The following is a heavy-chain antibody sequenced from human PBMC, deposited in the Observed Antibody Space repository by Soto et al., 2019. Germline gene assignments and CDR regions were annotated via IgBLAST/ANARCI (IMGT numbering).Heavy chain of an antibody. CDR1: GFNFSTYG. CDR2: IWYDGSNK. CDR3: ATGPTLRGQGN. V-gene: IGHV3-33*01. J-gene: IGHJ4*02. Sequence: GGSLRLSCAASGFNFSTYGMHWVRQAPGKGLEWVAVIWYDGSNKYYADSVKGRFTISRDNSKNTLYLQMNSLRAEDTAVYYCATGPTLRGQGNWGQGTLVTVSS. D-gene: IGHD3-10*01.